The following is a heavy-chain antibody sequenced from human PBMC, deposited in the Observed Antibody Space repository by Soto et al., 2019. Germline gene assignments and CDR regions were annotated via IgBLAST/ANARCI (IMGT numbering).Heavy chain of an antibody. V-gene: IGHV4-39*01. CDR3: ASSRYVSCGY. J-gene: IGHJ4*02. CDR1: GGSISSSRYY. Sequence: SETLCLTCTVSGGSISSSRYYCRWIRQPPGKGLEWIGSIYYSVSTYYNPSLKSRVTICGDTSKNQFSLKLSGVTAADTAVYYCASSRYVSCGYWGQGTMGTVSS. CDR2: IYYSVST. D-gene: IGHD3-10*02.